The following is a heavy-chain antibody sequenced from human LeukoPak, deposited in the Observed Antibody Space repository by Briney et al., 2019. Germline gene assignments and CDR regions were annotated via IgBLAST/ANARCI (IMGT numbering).Heavy chain of an antibody. J-gene: IGHJ4*02. Sequence: ASVKVSCKASGYTFTSYGISWVRQAPGQGPEWMGWISAYSGNTNYAQKLQGRVTMTTDTSTSTAYMELRSLRSDDTAVYYCARNIRDQLPYYWGQGTLVTVSS. CDR3: ARNIRDQLPYY. D-gene: IGHD2-2*01. V-gene: IGHV1-18*04. CDR2: ISAYSGNT. CDR1: GYTFTSYG.